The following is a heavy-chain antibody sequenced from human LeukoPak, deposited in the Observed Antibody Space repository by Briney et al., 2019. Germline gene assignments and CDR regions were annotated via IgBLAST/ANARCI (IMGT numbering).Heavy chain of an antibody. CDR2: IYYSGST. D-gene: IGHD5-18*01. V-gene: IGHV4-59*01. CDR1: GGSISSYY. J-gene: IGHJ4*02. CDR3: ARTPVQLWPLPPVY. Sequence: SETLSLTCTVSGGSISSYYWSWIRQPPGKGLEWIGYIYYSGSTNYNPSLKSRVTISVDTSKNQFSLKLGCGTAADTAVYYCARTPVQLWPLPPVYWGQGTLVTVSS.